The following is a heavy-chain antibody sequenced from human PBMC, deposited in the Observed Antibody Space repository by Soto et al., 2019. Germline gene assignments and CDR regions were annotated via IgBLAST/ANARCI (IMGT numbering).Heavy chain of an antibody. J-gene: IGHJ5*02. Sequence: GESLKISCKGSGYSFTSYWIGWVRQMPGKGLEWMGIIYPGDSDTRYSPSFQGQVTISADKSISTAYLQWSSLKASDTAMYYCARRQGSGSYISRGYNWFDPWGQGTLVTVSS. CDR2: IYPGDSDT. V-gene: IGHV5-51*01. CDR3: ARRQGSGSYISRGYNWFDP. D-gene: IGHD3-10*01. CDR1: GYSFTSYW.